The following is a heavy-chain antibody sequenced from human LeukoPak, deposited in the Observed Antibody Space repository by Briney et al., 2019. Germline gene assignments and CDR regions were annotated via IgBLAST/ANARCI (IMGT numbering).Heavy chain of an antibody. D-gene: IGHD3-9*01. Sequence: GGALRLSCAASGFTFSSYAMSWVRQAPGKGLEWVSAISGSGGSTYYADSVRGRFTISRDNSKNTLYLQMNSLRAEDTAVYYCAKLYDILTNFDYWGQGTLVTVSS. V-gene: IGHV3-23*01. CDR2: ISGSGGST. CDR3: AKLYDILTNFDY. J-gene: IGHJ4*02. CDR1: GFTFSSYA.